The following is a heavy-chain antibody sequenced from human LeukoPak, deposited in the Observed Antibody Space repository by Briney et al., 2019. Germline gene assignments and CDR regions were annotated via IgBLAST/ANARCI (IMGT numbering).Heavy chain of an antibody. CDR3: ARGYHYYDILTGSYAFDI. CDR2: MNPNSGNT. D-gene: IGHD3-9*01. CDR1: GYTFTSYD. Sequence: GASVKVSCKASGYTFTSYDINWVRQATGRGLEWMGWMNPNSGNTGYAQKFQGRVTMTRNTSISTAYMELSSLRSEDTAVYYCARGYHYYDILTGSYAFDIWGQGTMVTVSS. V-gene: IGHV1-8*01. J-gene: IGHJ3*02.